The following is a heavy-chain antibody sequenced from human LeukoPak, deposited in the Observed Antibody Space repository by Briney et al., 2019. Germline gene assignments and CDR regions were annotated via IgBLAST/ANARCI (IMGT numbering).Heavy chain of an antibody. Sequence: SETLSLTCTVSGDSISSGGYSWSWIRQPPGKGLEWIGYIYHSGSTYYNPSLKSRVTISVDRSKNQFSLKLSSVTAADTAVYYCATIPLDTDAFDIWGQGTMVTVSS. J-gene: IGHJ3*02. D-gene: IGHD2-21*01. CDR2: IYHSGST. CDR1: GDSISSGGYS. V-gene: IGHV4-30-2*01. CDR3: ATIPLDTDAFDI.